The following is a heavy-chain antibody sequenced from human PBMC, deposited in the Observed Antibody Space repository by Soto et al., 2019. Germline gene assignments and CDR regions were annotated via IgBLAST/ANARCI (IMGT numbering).Heavy chain of an antibody. J-gene: IGHJ6*02. D-gene: IGHD6-19*01. V-gene: IGHV3-23*01. CDR1: GFSFSSYA. Sequence: EVQLLESGGGLVQPGGSPRLSCAASGFSFSSYAMSWVRQAPGKGLEWVSGISGSGGSTYYADSVKGRFTISRDKSKITLYLQINSLRAEDTAVYYCAKEAVAGPYYYYYGMDVWGQGTTVTVSS. CDR2: ISGSGGST. CDR3: AKEAVAGPYYYYYGMDV.